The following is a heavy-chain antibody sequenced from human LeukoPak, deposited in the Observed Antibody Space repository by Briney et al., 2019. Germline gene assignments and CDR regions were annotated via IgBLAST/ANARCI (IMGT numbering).Heavy chain of an antibody. D-gene: IGHD3-3*01. J-gene: IGHJ5*02. V-gene: IGHV1-2*02. CDR1: GYTFTGYY. Sequence: ASVKVSCKASGYTFTGYYMHWVRQAPGQGLEWMGWINPNSGGTNYAQKFQGRVTMTRDTSISTAYMELSRLRSDDTAVYYCARVYYDFWSGHYTSYNWFDPWGQGTLVTVSS. CDR3: ARVYYDFWSGHYTSYNWFDP. CDR2: INPNSGGT.